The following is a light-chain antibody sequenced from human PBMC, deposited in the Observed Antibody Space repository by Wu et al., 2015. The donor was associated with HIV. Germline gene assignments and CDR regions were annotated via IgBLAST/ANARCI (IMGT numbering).Light chain of an antibody. V-gene: IGKV3-11*01. CDR2: DAS. CDR3: QQRNTWPLT. Sequence: EIVVTQSPATLSLSPGESATLSCRVSQSVGSYLAWYQQKPGQAPSLLIYDASSRATGIPARFSGSGSGTDFTLTISTLEPEDFAVYYCQQRNTWPLTFGQGTRLEIK. J-gene: IGKJ5*01. CDR1: QSVGSY.